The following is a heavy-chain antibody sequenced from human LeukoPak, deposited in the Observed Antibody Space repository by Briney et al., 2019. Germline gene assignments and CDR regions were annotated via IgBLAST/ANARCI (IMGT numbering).Heavy chain of an antibody. CDR2: IKSKTDGGAT. J-gene: IGHJ4*02. Sequence: GGSLRLSCAASGFTFSNAWMSWVRQAPGKGLGWVGRIKSKTDGGATDYAAPVKGRFTISRDDSKNTLYLQMNSLKTEDTAVYYCTTVPATTVVTPGDDYWGQGTLVTVSS. CDR3: TTVPATTVVTPGDDY. CDR1: GFTFSNAW. D-gene: IGHD4-23*01. V-gene: IGHV3-15*01.